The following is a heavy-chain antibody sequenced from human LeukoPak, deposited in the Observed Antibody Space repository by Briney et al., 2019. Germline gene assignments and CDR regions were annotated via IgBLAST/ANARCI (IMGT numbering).Heavy chain of an antibody. CDR3: ARGTTLRYFDWLKRAFDI. Sequence: PSETLSLTCAVYGGSFSGYYWSWIRQPPGKGLEWIGEINHSGSTNYNPSLKSRVTISVDTSKNQFSLKLSSMTAADTAVYYCARGTTLRYFDWLKRAFDIWGQGTMVTVSS. J-gene: IGHJ3*02. CDR2: INHSGST. D-gene: IGHD3-9*01. CDR1: GGSFSGYY. V-gene: IGHV4-34*01.